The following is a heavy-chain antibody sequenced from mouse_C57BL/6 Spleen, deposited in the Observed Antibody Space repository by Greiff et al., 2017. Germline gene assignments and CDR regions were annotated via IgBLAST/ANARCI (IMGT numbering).Heavy chain of an antibody. CDR2: ISNLAYSI. CDR3: ARHRTYAMDY. J-gene: IGHJ4*01. V-gene: IGHV5-15*01. Sequence: MLVESGGGLVQPGGSLKLSCAASGFTFSDYGMAWVRQAPRKGPEWVAFISNLAYSIYYADTVTGRFTISRENAKNTLYLEMSSLRSEDTAMYYCARHRTYAMDYWGQGTSVTVSS. CDR1: GFTFSDYG.